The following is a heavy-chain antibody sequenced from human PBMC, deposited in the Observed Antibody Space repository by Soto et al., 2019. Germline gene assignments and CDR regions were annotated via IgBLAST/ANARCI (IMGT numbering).Heavy chain of an antibody. D-gene: IGHD3-22*01. CDR2: ISYDGSNK. CDR1: GFTFSSYA. J-gene: IGHJ4*02. Sequence: QVQLVESGGGVVQPGRSLRLSCAASGFTFSSYAMHWVRQAPGKGLEWVAVISYDGSNKYYADSVKGRFTISRDNSKNTLYLQMNSLRAEDTDVYYCARSSSGYYGNLGYDYWGQVTLVTVSS. V-gene: IGHV3-30-3*01. CDR3: ARSSSGYYGNLGYDY.